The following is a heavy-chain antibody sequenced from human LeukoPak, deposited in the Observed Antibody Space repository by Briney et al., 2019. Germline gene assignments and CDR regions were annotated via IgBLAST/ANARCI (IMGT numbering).Heavy chain of an antibody. CDR2: MNPNSGDT. Sequence: ASVKVSCKASGYTFTNYDINWVRQATGQGLEWMGWMNPNSGDTGYAQKFQGRVTMNRDTSISSVYMELTSVTSDDTAIFYCARTGMGGNVWIDSWGQGTLVTVSS. CDR3: ARTGMGGNVWIDS. V-gene: IGHV1-8*01. CDR1: GYTFTNYD. J-gene: IGHJ5*01. D-gene: IGHD1-26*01.